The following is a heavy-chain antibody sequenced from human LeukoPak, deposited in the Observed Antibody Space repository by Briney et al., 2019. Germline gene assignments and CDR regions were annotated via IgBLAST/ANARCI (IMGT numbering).Heavy chain of an antibody. CDR3: ARRLRTYFDY. CDR1: GGCISAYY. V-gene: IGHV4-4*09. J-gene: IGHJ4*02. Sequence: KPSETLSLTCAVSGGCISAYYWNWIRQPPGKGLEWIGYIFTGSTTYNPSLKSRVTISVDTSKNQFSLKLSSVTAADTAVYYCARRLRTYFDYWGQGSLVTVSS. CDR2: IFTGST.